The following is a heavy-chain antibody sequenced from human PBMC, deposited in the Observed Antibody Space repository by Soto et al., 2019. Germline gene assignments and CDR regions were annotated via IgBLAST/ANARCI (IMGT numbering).Heavy chain of an antibody. CDR3: AKDLYRGIGEFDY. Sequence: GGSLRLSCAASGFTFSSYAMSWVRQAPGKGLEWVSAISGSGGSTYYADSVKGRLTISRDNSKNTLYLQMNSLRAEDTAVYYCAKDLYRGIGEFDYWGQGTLVTVSS. CDR2: ISGSGGST. D-gene: IGHD3-16*01. J-gene: IGHJ4*02. V-gene: IGHV3-23*01. CDR1: GFTFSSYA.